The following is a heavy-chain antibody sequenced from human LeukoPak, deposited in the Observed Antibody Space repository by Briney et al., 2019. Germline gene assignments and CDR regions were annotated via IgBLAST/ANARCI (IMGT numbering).Heavy chain of an antibody. CDR2: IYYSGST. CDR3: ARGLKEYSHSYYYYMDV. J-gene: IGHJ6*03. D-gene: IGHD6-6*01. CDR1: GGSISSYY. V-gene: IGHV4-59*01. Sequence: SETLSLTCTVSGGSISSYYWSWIRQPPGKGLEWIGYIYYSGSTNYNPSLKRRVTISVDTSKNQFSLKLSSVTAADTAVYYCARGLKEYSHSYYYYMDVWGKGTTVTVSS.